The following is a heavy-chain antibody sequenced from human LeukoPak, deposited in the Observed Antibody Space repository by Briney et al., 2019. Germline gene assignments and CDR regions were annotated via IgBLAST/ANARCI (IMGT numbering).Heavy chain of an antibody. V-gene: IGHV4-34*01. CDR2: INHSGST. CDR1: GGSFSGYY. Sequence: SETLSLTCAVYGGSFSGYYWSWIRQPPGKGLEWIGEINHSGSTNYNPSLKSRVTISVDTSKNQFSLKLSSVTAADTAVYYCARRGRSAPHYFDYWGQGTLVTVSS. CDR3: ARRGRSAPHYFDY. J-gene: IGHJ4*02. D-gene: IGHD3-3*01.